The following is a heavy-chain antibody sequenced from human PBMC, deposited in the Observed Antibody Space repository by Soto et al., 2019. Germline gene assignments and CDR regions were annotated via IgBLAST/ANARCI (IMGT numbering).Heavy chain of an antibody. CDR3: ARHYHGSGSSFDY. CDR2: IYYSGST. J-gene: IGHJ4*02. Sequence: SETLSLTCTVSGGSISSYYWSWIRQPPGKGLEWIGYIYYSGSTNYNPSLKSRVTISVDTSKNQFSLKLSSVTAADTAVYYCARHYHGSGSSFDYWGQGPLVTVSS. CDR1: GGSISSYY. V-gene: IGHV4-59*08. D-gene: IGHD3-10*01.